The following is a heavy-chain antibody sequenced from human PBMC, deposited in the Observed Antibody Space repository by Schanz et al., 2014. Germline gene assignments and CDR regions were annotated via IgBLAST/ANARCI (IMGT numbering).Heavy chain of an antibody. CDR1: RSTFSSYT. CDR2: IIPILGIP. CDR3: ARGPLGTSP. Sequence: QVQLVQSGPEVKKPGSSVKVSCQASRSTFSSYTISWVRQARGQGLEWVGRIIPILGIPNYAQKFQGRVTFTADKSTSTAYMELSSLKSEDTAVYYCARGPLGTSPWGQGTLVTVSS. J-gene: IGHJ5*02. V-gene: IGHV1-69*02. D-gene: IGHD5-12*01.